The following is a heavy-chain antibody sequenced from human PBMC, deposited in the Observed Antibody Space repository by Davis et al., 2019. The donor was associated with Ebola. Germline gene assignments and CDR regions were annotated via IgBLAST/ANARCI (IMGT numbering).Heavy chain of an antibody. Sequence: GGPLRPPCTALGSSFNNYPMNWVRHAPEKGLEWVSGIRGTGSNTFYADSVKGRFTISRDNSKNTLYLQITSLRAEDAAVYYCAKVETTVTTPFQFWGHGTRVTVSS. D-gene: IGHD4-17*01. J-gene: IGHJ4*01. V-gene: IGHV3-23*01. CDR3: AKVETTVTTPFQF. CDR1: GSSFNNYP. CDR2: IRGTGSNT.